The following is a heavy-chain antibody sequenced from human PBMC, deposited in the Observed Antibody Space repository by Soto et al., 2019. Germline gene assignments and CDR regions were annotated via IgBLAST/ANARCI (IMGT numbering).Heavy chain of an antibody. CDR1: GYTFTSYG. CDR2: ISAYNGNT. CDR3: ARQDTMVRGVIMPYYYYYMDV. D-gene: IGHD3-10*01. J-gene: IGHJ6*03. V-gene: IGHV1-18*04. Sequence: QVQLVQSGAEVKKPGASVKVSCKASGYTFTSYGISWMRQAPGQGLEWMGWISAYNGNTNYAQKLQGRVTMTTDTSPSTAYMELRSLRSDDTAVYYCARQDTMVRGVIMPYYYYYMDVWGKGTTVTVSS.